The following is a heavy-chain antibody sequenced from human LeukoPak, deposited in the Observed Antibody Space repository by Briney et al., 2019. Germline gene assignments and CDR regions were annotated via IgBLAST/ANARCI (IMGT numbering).Heavy chain of an antibody. D-gene: IGHD2-8*01. J-gene: IGHJ4*02. Sequence: GGSLRLSCAAPGFTFRSYSMNWVRQAPGKGLEWVSSISSSSSYIYYADSVKGRFTISRDNAKNSLSLQMNSLRAEDTAVYYCARDPGYCSNGICYPDYWGQGTLVTVSS. V-gene: IGHV3-21*01. CDR2: ISSSSSYI. CDR1: GFTFRSYS. CDR3: ARDPGYCSNGICYPDY.